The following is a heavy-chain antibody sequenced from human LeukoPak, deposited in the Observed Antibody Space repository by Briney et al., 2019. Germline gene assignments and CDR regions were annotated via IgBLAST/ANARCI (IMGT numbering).Heavy chain of an antibody. CDR2: IKQDGGEK. CDR3: ARDSSHGYYDYVWGTYPRY. D-gene: IGHD3-16*02. J-gene: IGHJ4*02. Sequence: QPGGSLTLSCAASGFTFSNYLMSWVRQAPGKGLEWVANIKQDGGEKYYVDSVKGPFTISRDNAKNSLYLQMNSLRADDTAVYYCARDSSHGYYDYVWGTYPRYWGQGTLVTVSS. V-gene: IGHV3-7*05. CDR1: GFTFSNYL.